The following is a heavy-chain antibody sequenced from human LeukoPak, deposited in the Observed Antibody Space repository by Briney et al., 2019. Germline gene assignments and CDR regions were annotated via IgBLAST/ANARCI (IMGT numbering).Heavy chain of an antibody. Sequence: HAGGSLRLSCAASGSTFSSYDMHWVRHATGKGLEWVSAIGTAGDTYYPGSVKGRFTISRENAKNSLYPQMNSLRAGDTAVYYCVRGTGYSAYDYDFDYWGRGTLVTVSS. CDR2: IGTAGDT. D-gene: IGHD5-12*01. CDR3: VRGTGYSAYDYDFDY. CDR1: GSTFSSYD. J-gene: IGHJ4*02. V-gene: IGHV3-13*04.